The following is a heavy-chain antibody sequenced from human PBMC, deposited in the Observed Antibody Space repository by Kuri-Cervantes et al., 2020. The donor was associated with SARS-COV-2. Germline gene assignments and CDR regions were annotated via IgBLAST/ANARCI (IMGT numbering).Heavy chain of an antibody. V-gene: IGHV4-38-2*01. CDR3: ARAGMDIVVVPAALGAFDI. Sequence: SETLSLTCAVSGYSISSGYYWGWIRQPPGKGLEWIGYIYYSGSTNYNPSLKSRVTISVDTSKNQFSLKLSSVTAADTAVYYCARAGMDIVVVPAALGAFDIWGQGTMVTVSS. CDR2: IYYSGST. D-gene: IGHD2-2*03. CDR1: GYSISSGYY. J-gene: IGHJ3*02.